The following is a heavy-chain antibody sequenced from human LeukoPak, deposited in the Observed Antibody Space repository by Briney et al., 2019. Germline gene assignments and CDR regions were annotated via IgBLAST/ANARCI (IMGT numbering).Heavy chain of an antibody. D-gene: IGHD2-21*02. CDR1: GYSFTSYW. CDR3: ARRPDYYFDY. CDR2: IYPGDSNT. J-gene: IGHJ4*02. V-gene: IGHV5-51*01. Sequence: GESLKISCKGSGYSFTSYWIGWVRHMPGKGREWMGRIYPGDSNTRYSPSFQGRVTISADKSISTAYLQWSSLKASDTAMYYCARRPDYYFDYCGQGTLAPVSS.